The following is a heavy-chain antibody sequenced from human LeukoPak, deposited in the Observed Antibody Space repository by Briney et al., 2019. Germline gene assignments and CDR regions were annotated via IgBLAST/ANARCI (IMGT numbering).Heavy chain of an antibody. CDR2: ISSSSSTI. Sequence: GGSLRLSCAAPGFTFSSYSMNWVRQAPGKGLEWVSYISSSSSTIYYADSVKGRFTISRDNAKNSLYLQMNSLRAEDTAVYYCARVDGDYSRGYFDYWGQGTLVTVSS. V-gene: IGHV3-48*01. D-gene: IGHD4-17*01. CDR1: GFTFSSYS. CDR3: ARVDGDYSRGYFDY. J-gene: IGHJ4*02.